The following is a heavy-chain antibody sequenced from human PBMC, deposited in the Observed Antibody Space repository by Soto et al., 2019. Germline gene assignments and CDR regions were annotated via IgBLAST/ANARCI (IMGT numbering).Heavy chain of an antibody. CDR1: GGTFSTYA. D-gene: IGHD2-15*01. Sequence: QDHLVQSGAAAKKPASSVKISCRSTGGTFSTYAFSWVRQAPGQGLEWMGGIIPMFATPIYAQKYQGRVTITADDSTSTAYMEVSSLRSKDTAVYFCARGEYDVVVMAGTSRGYQHGYHGMDVWGQGTSVTVSS. V-gene: IGHV1-69*12. CDR3: ARGEYDVVVMAGTSRGYQHGYHGMDV. J-gene: IGHJ6*02. CDR2: IIPMFATP.